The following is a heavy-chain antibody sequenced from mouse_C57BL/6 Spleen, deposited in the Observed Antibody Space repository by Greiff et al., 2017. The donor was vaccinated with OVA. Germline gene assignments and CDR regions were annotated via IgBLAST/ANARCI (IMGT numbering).Heavy chain of an antibody. D-gene: IGHD1-1*01. J-gene: IGHJ1*03. V-gene: IGHV1-22*01. CDR3: AGGSRPLWYFDV. CDR1: GYTFTDYN. CDR2: INPNNGGT. Sequence: VQLKQSGPELVKPGASVQMSCKASGYTFTDYNMHWVKQSHGKSLEWIGYINPNNGGTSYNQKFKGKATLTVNNSTSTAYMELSNLTSEDTADYNGAGGSRPLWYFDVWGTGTTVTVSA.